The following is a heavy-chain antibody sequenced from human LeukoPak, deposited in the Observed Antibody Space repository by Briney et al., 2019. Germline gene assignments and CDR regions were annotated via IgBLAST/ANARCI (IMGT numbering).Heavy chain of an antibody. CDR3: ARLTSSIAAAGQRYYFDF. D-gene: IGHD6-13*01. J-gene: IGHJ4*02. V-gene: IGHV4-39*01. CDR2: IYYSGST. Sequence: PSETLSLTCTVSGGSISSRTYYWGWIRQPPGKGLEWIGSIYYSGSTYYNPSLKGRVTMSVDTSKNQLSLKLSSVTAADTAVYYCARLTSSIAAAGQRYYFDFWGQGTLVTVSS. CDR1: GGSISSRTYY.